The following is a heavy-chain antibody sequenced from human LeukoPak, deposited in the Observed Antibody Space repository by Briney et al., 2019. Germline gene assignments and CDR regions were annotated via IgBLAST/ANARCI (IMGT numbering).Heavy chain of an antibody. Sequence: SVKVSCKASGGTFSSYAISWVRQAPGQGLEWMGGIIPIFGTANYAQKFQGRVTITADESTSTAYMELSSLRSEDTAVYYCALGPDYDTLTGYDYWGQGTLVTVSS. J-gene: IGHJ4*02. D-gene: IGHD3-9*01. CDR1: GGTFSSYA. CDR2: IIPIFGTA. CDR3: ALGPDYDTLTGYDY. V-gene: IGHV1-69*13.